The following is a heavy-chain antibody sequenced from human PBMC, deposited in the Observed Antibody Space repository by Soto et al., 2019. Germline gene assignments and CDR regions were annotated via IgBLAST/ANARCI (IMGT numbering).Heavy chain of an antibody. V-gene: IGHV3-30-3*01. J-gene: IGHJ4*02. CDR3: ARVAVHNDY. CDR2: ISYDGSNK. Sequence: GGSLRLSCAASGFTFSSYAMHWVRQAPGKGLEWGAVISYDGSNKYYADSVKGRFTISRDNSKNTLYLQMNSLRAEDTAVYYCARVAVHNDYWGQGTLVTVSS. D-gene: IGHD6-25*01. CDR1: GFTFSSYA.